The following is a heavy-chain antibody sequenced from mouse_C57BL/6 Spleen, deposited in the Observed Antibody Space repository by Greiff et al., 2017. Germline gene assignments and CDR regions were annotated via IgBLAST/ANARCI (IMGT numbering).Heavy chain of an antibody. J-gene: IGHJ1*03. CDR2: IYPGDGDT. V-gene: IGHV1-82*01. D-gene: IGHD1-1*01. CDR3: AREDYGDVYFDV. CDR1: GYAFSSSW. Sequence: QVQLLPSGPELVKPGASVKISCKASGYAFSSSWMNWVKQRPGKGLEWIGRIYPGDGDTNYNGKFKGKATLTADKSSSTAYMQLSSLTSEDSAVXYCAREDYGDVYFDVWGTGTTVTVSS.